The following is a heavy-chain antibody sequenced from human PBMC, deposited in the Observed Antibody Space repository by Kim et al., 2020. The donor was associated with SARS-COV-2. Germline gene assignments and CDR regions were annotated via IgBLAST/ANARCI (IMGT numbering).Heavy chain of an antibody. CDR3: ARGGMKTIAARSPFDY. CDR1: GYTFTSYY. V-gene: IGHV1-46*01. D-gene: IGHD6-6*01. Sequence: ASVKVSCKASGYTFTSYYMHWVRQAPGQGLEWMGIINPSGGSTSYAQKFQGRVTMTRDTSTSTVYMELSSLRSEDTAVYYCARGGMKTIAARSPFDYWGQGTLVTVSS. J-gene: IGHJ4*02. CDR2: INPSGGST.